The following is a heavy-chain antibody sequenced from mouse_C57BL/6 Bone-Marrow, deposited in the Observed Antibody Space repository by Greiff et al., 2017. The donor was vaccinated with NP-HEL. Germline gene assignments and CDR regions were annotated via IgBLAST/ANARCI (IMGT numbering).Heavy chain of an antibody. CDR3: AREEVYSNYGYFDY. CDR2: INPNNGGT. CDR1: GYTFTDYN. D-gene: IGHD2-5*01. J-gene: IGHJ2*01. Sequence: EVQLQQSGPELVKPGASVKMSCKASGYTFTDYNMHWVKQSHGKSLEWIGYINPNNGGTSYNQKFKGKATLTVNKSSSTAYMELRSLTSEDSAVYYCAREEVYSNYGYFDYWGQGTTLTVSS. V-gene: IGHV1-22*01.